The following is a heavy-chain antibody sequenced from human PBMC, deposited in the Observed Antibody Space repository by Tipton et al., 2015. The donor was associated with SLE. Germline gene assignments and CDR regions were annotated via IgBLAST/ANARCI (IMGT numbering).Heavy chain of an antibody. CDR3: ARGFLEWLFDDAFDI. CDR1: GGSISSGSYY. J-gene: IGHJ3*02. D-gene: IGHD3-3*01. CDR2: IYTSGST. V-gene: IGHV4-61*02. Sequence: TLSLTCTVSGGSISSGSYYWNWIRQPAGKGLEWIGRIYTSGSTNYNPSLKSRVTISVDTSKNQFSLKLSSVTAADTAVHYCARGFLEWLFDDAFDIWGQGTMVTVSS.